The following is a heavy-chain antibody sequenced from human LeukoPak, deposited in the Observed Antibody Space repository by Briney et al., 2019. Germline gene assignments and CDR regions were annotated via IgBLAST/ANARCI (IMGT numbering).Heavy chain of an antibody. V-gene: IGHV4-59*12. CDR2: IYYSGST. Sequence: NPSETLSLTCTVSGGSISSYYWSWIRQSPGKGLEWIGYIYYSGSTNYNPSLKSRVTISVDTSKNQFSLKLSSVTAADTAVYYCARYRAELVRDPGGFDYWGQGTLVTVSS. CDR1: GGSISSYY. J-gene: IGHJ4*02. CDR3: ARYRAELVRDPGGFDY. D-gene: IGHD2-8*02.